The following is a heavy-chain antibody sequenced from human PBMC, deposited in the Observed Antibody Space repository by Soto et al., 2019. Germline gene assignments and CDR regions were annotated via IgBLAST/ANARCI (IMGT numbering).Heavy chain of an antibody. CDR3: IWQQDFYYGRAV. Sequence: EVQLVESGGGLVTPGGSLTLSCAASGFSFSPAWMNWVRQAPGKGLEWVGLIKSKGGGGTADYAAPVKGRFIISRDDSNNTIYLQMNSLEAEDTALYYCIWQQDFYYGRAVWGQGTTVTVSS. V-gene: IGHV3-15*07. D-gene: IGHD6-13*01. CDR2: IKSKGGGGTA. CDR1: GFSFSPAW. J-gene: IGHJ6*02.